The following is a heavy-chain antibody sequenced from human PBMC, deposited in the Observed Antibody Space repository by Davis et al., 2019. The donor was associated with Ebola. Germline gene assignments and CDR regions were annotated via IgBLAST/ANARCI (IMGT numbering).Heavy chain of an antibody. J-gene: IGHJ4*02. D-gene: IGHD1-26*01. CDR2: ISGSGSST. CDR1: GFTFSSYA. Sequence: GGSLRLSCAASGFTFSSYAMSWVRQAPGKGLEWVSAISGSGSSTYYADSVKSRFTISRDNSKNTLYLQMNSLRAEDTAVYYCAKGPGWELLPYYFDYWGQGTLVTVSS. CDR3: AKGPGWELLPYYFDY. V-gene: IGHV3-23*01.